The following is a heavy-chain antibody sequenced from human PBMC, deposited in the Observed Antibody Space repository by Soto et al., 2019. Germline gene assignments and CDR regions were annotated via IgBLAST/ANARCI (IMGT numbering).Heavy chain of an antibody. CDR2: INHSGST. CDR3: ARSRVITMVRGVLPYFDY. D-gene: IGHD3-10*01. J-gene: IGHJ4*02. CDR1: GGSFSGYY. V-gene: IGHV4-34*01. Sequence: SETLSLTCAVYGGSFSGYYWSWIRQPPGKGLEWIGEINHSGSTNYNPSLKSRVTISVDTSKNQFSLKLSSVTAADTAVYYCARSRVITMVRGVLPYFDYWGQGTLVTVSS.